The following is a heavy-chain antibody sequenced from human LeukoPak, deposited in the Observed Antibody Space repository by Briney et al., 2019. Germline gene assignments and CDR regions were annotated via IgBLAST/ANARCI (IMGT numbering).Heavy chain of an antibody. CDR1: GFTFSNYG. CDR3: TRYNNDHFDY. Sequence: GGSLRLSCATSGFTFSNYGMHWVRQAPGKGLEGVAVIAYDGSRAFYADSVKGRFTISRDNSKNTMSAQMDDLRAEDTAVYYCTRYNNDHFDYWGQGTLVTVSS. CDR2: IAYDGSRA. V-gene: IGHV3-33*01. J-gene: IGHJ4*02. D-gene: IGHD1-14*01.